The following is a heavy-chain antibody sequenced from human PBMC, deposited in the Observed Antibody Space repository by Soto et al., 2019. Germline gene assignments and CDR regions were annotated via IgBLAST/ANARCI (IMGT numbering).Heavy chain of an antibody. Sequence: QVQLVESGGGVVQPGRSLRLSCAASGFTFSSYGMHWVRQAPGKGLEWVAVILYDGSNKYYADSVKGRFTISRDNSKNTLYLQMNSLRAEDTAVYYCARGGADYGMDVWGQGTTVTVSS. V-gene: IGHV3-33*01. J-gene: IGHJ6*02. CDR2: ILYDGSNK. CDR1: GFTFSSYG. CDR3: ARGGADYGMDV.